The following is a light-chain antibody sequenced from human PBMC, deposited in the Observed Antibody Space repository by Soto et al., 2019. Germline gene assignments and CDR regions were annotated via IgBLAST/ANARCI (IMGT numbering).Light chain of an antibody. CDR1: QSVSSTY. J-gene: IGKJ1*01. CDR3: QQYSIWRT. Sequence: EIVLTQSPGTLSWSPGERATLSCRASQSVSSTYLAWYQQKPGQAPRLLIYGASTRATGIPARFSGSGSGTEFTLTISSLQSEDFAVYYCQQYSIWRTFGQGTKVDI. CDR2: GAS. V-gene: IGKV3-15*01.